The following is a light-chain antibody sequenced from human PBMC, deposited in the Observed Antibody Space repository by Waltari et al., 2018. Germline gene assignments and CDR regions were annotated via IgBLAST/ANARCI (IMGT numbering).Light chain of an antibody. CDR2: GVN. CDR1: GSDVGAYNY. V-gene: IGLV2-14*01. Sequence: QSALTQPASGSGSPGQSITIPCIGTGSDVGAYNYVSWHQQLPGKAPKVMISGVNNRPSGVSNRFSGSKSGNTASLIISGLQADDEADYYCSSYTSNGTLVFGTGTKVTVV. CDR3: SSYTSNGTLV. J-gene: IGLJ1*01.